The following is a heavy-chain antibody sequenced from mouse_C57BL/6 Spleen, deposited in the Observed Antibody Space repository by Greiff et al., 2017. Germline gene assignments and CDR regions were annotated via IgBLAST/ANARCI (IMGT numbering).Heavy chain of an antibody. Sequence: EVMLVESEGGLVQPGSSMKLSCTASGFTFSYYYMAWVRQVPEKGLEWVANINYDGSSTYYLDSLKSRFIISRDNAKNILYLQMSSLKSEDTATYYCARVNYGSSRAMDYWGQGTSVTVSS. CDR1: GFTFSYYY. CDR2: INYDGSST. CDR3: ARVNYGSSRAMDY. D-gene: IGHD1-1*01. J-gene: IGHJ4*01. V-gene: IGHV5-16*01.